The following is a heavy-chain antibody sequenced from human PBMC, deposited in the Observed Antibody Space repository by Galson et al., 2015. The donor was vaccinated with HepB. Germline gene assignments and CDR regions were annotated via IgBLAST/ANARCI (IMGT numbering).Heavy chain of an antibody. D-gene: IGHD4-23*01. CDR1: GFNFSTYI. CDR2: ISSSSNTI. V-gene: IGHV3-48*02. J-gene: IGHJ3*02. CDR3: ARGTVVTSYDAFDI. Sequence: SLRLSCAVSGFNFSTYIINWVRQAPGKGLEWVSYISSSSNTIYYADSVKGRFTISRDNAKNSLYLQMNSLRDEDTAVYYCARGTVVTSYDAFDIWGQGTKVTVSS.